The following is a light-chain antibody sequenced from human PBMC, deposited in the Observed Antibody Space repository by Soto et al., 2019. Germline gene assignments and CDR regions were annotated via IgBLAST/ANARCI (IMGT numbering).Light chain of an antibody. CDR1: QSVRIW. V-gene: IGKV1-5*03. Sequence: DIQMPQSPYTLAASVGDRVTITCRASQSVRIWVAWYQQKQGQAPDLLIYKASTLETGVPSRFTGSGSGTEFTLTISSLQPDDFATYYCQQYHTFSTFGQATKV. J-gene: IGKJ1*01. CDR3: QQYHTFST. CDR2: KAS.